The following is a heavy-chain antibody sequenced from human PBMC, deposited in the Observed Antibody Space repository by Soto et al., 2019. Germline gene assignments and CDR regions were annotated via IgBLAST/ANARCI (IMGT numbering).Heavy chain of an antibody. D-gene: IGHD3-16*02. CDR2: IYYSGST. Sequence: SETLSLTCTVSGGSVSIGSYYWSCIRQPPGKGLEWIGYIYYSGSTYYNPSLKSRVTISVDTSKNQFSLKLSSVTAADTAVYYCAANELGELSFVYWGQGTLVTVSS. V-gene: IGHV4-61*01. CDR1: GGSVSIGSYY. CDR3: AANELGELSFVY. J-gene: IGHJ4*02.